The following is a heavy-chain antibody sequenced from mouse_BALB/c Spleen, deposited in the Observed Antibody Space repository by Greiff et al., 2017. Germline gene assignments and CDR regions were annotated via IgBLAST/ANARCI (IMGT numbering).Heavy chain of an antibody. Sequence: QVQLKQSGAELVRPGTSVKISCKASGYTFTNYWLGWVKQRPGHGLEWIGDIYPGGGYTNYNEKFKGKATLTADTSSSTAYMQLSSLKSEDSAVYFGARKGLITTATYYAMDYWGQGTSVTVSS. CDR3: ARKGLITTATYYAMDY. J-gene: IGHJ4*01. V-gene: IGHV1-63*02. D-gene: IGHD1-2*01. CDR2: IYPGGGYT. CDR1: GYTFTNYW.